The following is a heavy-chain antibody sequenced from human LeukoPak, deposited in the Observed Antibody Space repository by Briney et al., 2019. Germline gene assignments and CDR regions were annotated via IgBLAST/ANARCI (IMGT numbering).Heavy chain of an antibody. D-gene: IGHD3-10*01. Sequence: MASETLSLTCAVYGGSFSGYYWSWIRQPPGKGLEWIGEINHSGSTNYNPSLKSRVTISVDTSKNQFSLKLSSVTAADTAVYYCARSDRSKTPWFGELLLEGPPTIFDYWGQGTLVTVSS. CDR3: ARSDRSKTPWFGELLLEGPPTIFDY. CDR1: GGSFSGYY. CDR2: INHSGST. V-gene: IGHV4-34*01. J-gene: IGHJ4*02.